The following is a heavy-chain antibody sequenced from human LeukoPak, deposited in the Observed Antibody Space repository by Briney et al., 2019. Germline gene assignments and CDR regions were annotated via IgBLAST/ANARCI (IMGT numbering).Heavy chain of an antibody. D-gene: IGHD1-26*01. J-gene: IGHJ4*02. CDR3: ARDQFGGTYYGFDQ. CDR1: GFTSSNYN. CDR2: ISSSSSTI. V-gene: IGHV3-48*02. Sequence: GGSLRLSCAASGFTSSNYNMNWVRQAPGKGLEWVSYISSSSSTIYYADSVKGRFTISRDNAKKSLYLQMNSLRDEDTAVYYCARDQFGGTYYGFDQWGQGTLVTVSS.